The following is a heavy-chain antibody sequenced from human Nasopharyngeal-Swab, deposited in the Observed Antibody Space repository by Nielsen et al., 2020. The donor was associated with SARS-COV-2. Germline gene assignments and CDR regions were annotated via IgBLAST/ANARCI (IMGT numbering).Heavy chain of an antibody. D-gene: IGHD5-24*01. V-gene: IGHV3-74*01. J-gene: IGHJ1*01. CDR3: ARGGDGYSMYS. Sequence: GESLKISCAASGFTISRYWMLWVRHAPGKGLVWVSRLHSDGSGTTYADSVRGRFTISRDNAKNTLYLQMNSLRAEDTAVYYCARGGDGYSMYSWGQGTLVTVSS. CDR2: LHSDGSGT. CDR1: GFTISRYW.